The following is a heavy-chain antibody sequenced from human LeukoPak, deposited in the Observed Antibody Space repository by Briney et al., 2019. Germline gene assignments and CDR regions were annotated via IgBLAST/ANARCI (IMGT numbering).Heavy chain of an antibody. CDR1: GYSISSGYY. CDR3: ARAERASSHI. V-gene: IGHV4-38-2*02. CDR2: IYHSGST. Sequence: SETLSLTCTVSGYSISSGYYWGWIRQPPGKGLEWIGSIYHSGSTYYNPSLKSRVSISLDTSKNHFSLRLTSVTAADTGVYFCARAERASSHIWGQGTIITVSS. J-gene: IGHJ3*02.